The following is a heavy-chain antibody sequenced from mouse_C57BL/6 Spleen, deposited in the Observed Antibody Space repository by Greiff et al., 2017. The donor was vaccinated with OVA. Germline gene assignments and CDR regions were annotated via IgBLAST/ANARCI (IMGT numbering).Heavy chain of an antibody. J-gene: IGHJ2*01. CDR3: ARDRNYGSRVFDY. CDR2: ISDGGSYT. CDR1: GFTFSSYA. V-gene: IGHV5-4*01. D-gene: IGHD1-1*01. Sequence: EVMLVESGGGLVKPGGSLKLSCAASGFTFSSYAMSWVRQTPEKRLEWVATISDGGSYTYYPANVKGRFTISRDNAKNNLYLQMSHLKSEDTAMYYCARDRNYGSRVFDYWGQGTTLTVSS.